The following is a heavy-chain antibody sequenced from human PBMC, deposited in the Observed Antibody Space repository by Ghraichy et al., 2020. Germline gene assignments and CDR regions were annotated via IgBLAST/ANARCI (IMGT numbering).Heavy chain of an antibody. CDR2: MNSGSTYI. Sequence: GGSLRLSCAASGFTFSSYTMNWVRQAPGKGLEWVSSMNSGSTYIYYADSVKGRFTISRDNAKNSLYLQMNSLRAEDTAVYYCARDPEPTDYNDSSDNVASDDNWGQGTLVTVSS. V-gene: IGHV3-21*01. CDR1: GFTFSSYT. D-gene: IGHD3-22*01. CDR3: ARDPEPTDYNDSSDNVASDDN. J-gene: IGHJ4*02.